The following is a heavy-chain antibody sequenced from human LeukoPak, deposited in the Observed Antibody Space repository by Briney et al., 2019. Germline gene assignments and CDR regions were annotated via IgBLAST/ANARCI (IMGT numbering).Heavy chain of an antibody. CDR2: IYFRGTT. D-gene: IGHD3-10*01. J-gene: IGHJ4*02. CDR1: GDSISTTSYY. CDR3: ARDPDGVGGAPFEH. Sequence: SETLSLTCTVSGDSISTTSYYWAWIRQSPGKGLEWIGSIYFRGTTHYNLSLKSRVSISIDTSKSQFSLKLSSVTAADTAVYYCARDPDGVGGAPFEHWDQGILVTVSS. V-gene: IGHV4-39*02.